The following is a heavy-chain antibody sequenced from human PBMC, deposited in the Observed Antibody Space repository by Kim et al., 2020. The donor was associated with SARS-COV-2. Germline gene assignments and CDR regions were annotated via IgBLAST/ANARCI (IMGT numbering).Heavy chain of an antibody. D-gene: IGHD3-22*01. J-gene: IGHJ4*02. V-gene: IGHV3-20*03. Sequence: SVKGRVTISRDNAKNTRYLQRNSLRAEDTALYYWARPHYASSGYYVMTFDYWGQGTLVTVSS. CDR3: ARPHYASSGYYVMTFDY.